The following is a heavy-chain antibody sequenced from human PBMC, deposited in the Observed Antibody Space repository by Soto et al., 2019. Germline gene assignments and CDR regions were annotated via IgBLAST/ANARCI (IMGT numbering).Heavy chain of an antibody. D-gene: IGHD2-8*01. Sequence: GGSLRLSCAASGFTFSSYAMSWVRQAPGKGLEWVSAISGSGGSTYYADSVKGRFTISRDNSKNTLYLQMNSLRAEETAVYYCAKMDIVLMVYAIQDFDYWGQGTLVTVSS. CDR1: GFTFSSYA. V-gene: IGHV3-23*01. CDR3: AKMDIVLMVYAIQDFDY. J-gene: IGHJ4*02. CDR2: ISGSGGST.